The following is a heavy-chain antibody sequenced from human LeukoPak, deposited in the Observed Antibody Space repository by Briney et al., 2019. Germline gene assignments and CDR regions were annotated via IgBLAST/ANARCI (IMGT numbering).Heavy chain of an antibody. CDR3: ARNSHSCTNSACYDF. Sequence: PGGSLRLSCAASGFTFSRYALTWVRQAPGKGLDWVSVVTGDGAVTYYTNSAKGRFTISRDNPRDTVYLQMNSLRAEDTAVYYCARNSHSCTNSACYDFWGQGTLVTVSS. CDR1: GFTFSRYA. D-gene: IGHD2-8*01. CDR2: VTGDGAVT. V-gene: IGHV3-23*01. J-gene: IGHJ4*02.